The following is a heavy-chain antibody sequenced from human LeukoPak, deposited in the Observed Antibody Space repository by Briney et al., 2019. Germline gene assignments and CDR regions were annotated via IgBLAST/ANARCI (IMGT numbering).Heavy chain of an antibody. CDR2: IRYDGSNK. Sequence: GGSLRLSCAASGFTFSSYGMHWVRQAPGKGLEWVAFIRYDGSNKYYADSVKGRFTISRDNSKNTLYLQMNSLRAEATAVYYCAKAQSLYSGGLYWGQGTLVTVSS. D-gene: IGHD5-18*01. CDR3: AKAQSLYSGGLY. V-gene: IGHV3-30*02. J-gene: IGHJ4*02. CDR1: GFTFSSYG.